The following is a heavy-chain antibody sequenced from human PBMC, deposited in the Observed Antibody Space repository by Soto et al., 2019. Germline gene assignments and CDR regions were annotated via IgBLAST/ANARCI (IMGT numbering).Heavy chain of an antibody. Sequence: QVQLQESGPGLVKPSQTLSLTCTVSVGSISSGAYHWSWIRQHPEKGLEWIGYIYYSGSTYYNPSLKSRVIISVATSKNQISLKVSSVTAADTAVYYCASESRVVAAAHDTFDVWGRGTVVTVSS. V-gene: IGHV4-31*03. J-gene: IGHJ3*01. CDR1: VGSISSGAYH. CDR3: ASESRVVAAAHDTFDV. D-gene: IGHD2-15*01. CDR2: IYYSGST.